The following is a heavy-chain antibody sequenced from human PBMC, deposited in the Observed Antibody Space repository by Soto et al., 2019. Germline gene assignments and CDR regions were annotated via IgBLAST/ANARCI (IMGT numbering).Heavy chain of an antibody. Sequence: SETLSLTCTVSGGSISSGGYYWSWIRQHPGKGLEWIGYIYYSGSTYYNPSLKSRVTKSVDTSKNQFSLKLSSVTAADTAVYYCARDIFTVTTDATSNSFYYYYGMDVWGQGTTVTVSS. CDR1: GGSISSGGYY. CDR2: IYYSGST. CDR3: ARDIFTVTTDATSNSFYYYYGMDV. V-gene: IGHV4-31*03. D-gene: IGHD4-17*01. J-gene: IGHJ6*02.